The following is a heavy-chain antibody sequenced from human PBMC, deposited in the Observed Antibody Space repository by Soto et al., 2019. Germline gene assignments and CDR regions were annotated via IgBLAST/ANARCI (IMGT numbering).Heavy chain of an antibody. V-gene: IGHV4-31*01. CDR3: ARARYRTFDY. D-gene: IGHD5-18*01. CDR2: IYYSGST. J-gene: IGHJ4*02. CDR1: GGSISSGGYY. Sequence: QVQLQESGPGLVKPSQTLSLTCTVSGGSISSGGYYWSWIRQHPGKGLEWIGYIYYSGSTYYNPSLKXXVXIXXDTSKNQFSLKLSSVTAADTAVYYCARARYRTFDYWGQGTLVTVSS.